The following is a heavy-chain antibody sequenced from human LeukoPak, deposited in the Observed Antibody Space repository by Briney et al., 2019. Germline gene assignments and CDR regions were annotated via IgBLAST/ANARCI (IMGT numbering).Heavy chain of an antibody. CDR1: GFSLRDHY. CDR3: ASSHIRRWEPHGFDY. CDR2: ISSSGSSI. D-gene: IGHD4-23*01. J-gene: IGHJ4*02. Sequence: GGSLRLFCAASGFSLRDHYVTCIPGAPGEGLDWVAYISSSGSSIFYADSVKGRSSTSRDTAKNSLFPHMDSLSVEDSDVYYCASSHIRRWEPHGFDYWGRRALVTVSS. V-gene: IGHV3-11*01.